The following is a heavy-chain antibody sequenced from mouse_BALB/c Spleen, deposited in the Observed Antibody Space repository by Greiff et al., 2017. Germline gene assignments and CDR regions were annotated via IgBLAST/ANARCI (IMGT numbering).Heavy chain of an antibody. V-gene: IGHV1-80*01. J-gene: IGHJ4*01. CDR2: IYPGDGDT. Sequence: VQLQQSGAELVRPGSSVKISCKASGYAFSSYWMNWVKQRPGQGLEWIGQIYPGDGDTNYNGKFKGKATLTADKSSSTAYMQLSSLTSEDSAVYFCARGWIYYAMDYWGQGTSVTVSS. CDR3: ARGWIYYAMDY. CDR1: GYAFSSYW. D-gene: IGHD2-3*01.